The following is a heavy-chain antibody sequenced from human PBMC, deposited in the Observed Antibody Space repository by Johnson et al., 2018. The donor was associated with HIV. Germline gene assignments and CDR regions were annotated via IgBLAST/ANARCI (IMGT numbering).Heavy chain of an antibody. Sequence: QVQLVESGGGVVQPGRSLRLSCAASGFTFSSYGMHWVRQAPGKGLEWVAVISYDGSNKYYADSVKGRFTISRDNARNSLHLQMNSLRAEDTAVYYCTTVSVSLGNAFDIWGQGTMVTVSS. CDR2: ISYDGSNK. CDR3: TTVSVSLGNAFDI. V-gene: IGHV3-30*03. J-gene: IGHJ3*02. CDR1: GFTFSSYG.